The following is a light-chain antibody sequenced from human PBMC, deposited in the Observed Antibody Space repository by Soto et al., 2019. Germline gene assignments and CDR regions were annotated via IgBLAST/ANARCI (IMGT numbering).Light chain of an antibody. J-gene: IGKJ2*01. Sequence: DIPMTQSPSTLSASVGDRVTITCRASQTLSSRLAWYQQKPGKAPKLLIYKASILESGVPSRFSGSGSGTEFTLTISSLQPDDFATYYCHQYNGFSYTFGQGTKLEIK. CDR2: KAS. CDR3: HQYNGFSYT. V-gene: IGKV1-5*03. CDR1: QTLSSR.